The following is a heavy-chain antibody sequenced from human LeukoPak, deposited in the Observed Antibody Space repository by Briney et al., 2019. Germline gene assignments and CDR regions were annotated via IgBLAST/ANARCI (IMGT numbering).Heavy chain of an antibody. CDR2: VTGSGGST. CDR1: GFTFSSYA. CDR3: AKVGSYYDILTGIDY. Sequence: VQPGGSLRLSCAASGFTFSSYAMSWVRQAPRKGLEWVSGVTGSGGSTYYVGSVKGRFSISRDNSKNTVYLQMNSLRAEDTAVYYCAKVGSYYDILTGIDYWGQGTLVTVSS. D-gene: IGHD3-9*01. V-gene: IGHV3-23*01. J-gene: IGHJ4*02.